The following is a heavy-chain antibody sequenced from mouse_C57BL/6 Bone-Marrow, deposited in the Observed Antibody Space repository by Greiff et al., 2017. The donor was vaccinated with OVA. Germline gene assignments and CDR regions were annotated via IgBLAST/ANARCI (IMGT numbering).Heavy chain of an antibody. V-gene: IGHV1-22*01. J-gene: IGHJ2*01. CDR2: INPNNGGT. D-gene: IGHD1-1*01. CDR3: ARTQYYYGSSWGRDY. Sequence: EVQLQQSGPELVKPGASVKMSCKASGYTFTDYNMHWVKQSHGKSLEWIGYINPNNGGTSYNQKFKGKATLSVNKSSSTAYMELRSLTSEDSAVYYCARTQYYYGSSWGRDYWGQGTTLTVSS. CDR1: GYTFTDYN.